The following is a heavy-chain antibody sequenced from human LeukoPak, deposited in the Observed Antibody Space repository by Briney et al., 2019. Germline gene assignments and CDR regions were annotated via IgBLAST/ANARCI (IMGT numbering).Heavy chain of an antibody. CDR2: FDPEDDET. D-gene: IGHD6-19*01. V-gene: IGHV1-24*01. Sequence: GASVKVSCKVSGYTLTELSMHWVRQTPGTGLEWMGGFDPEDDETIYAQKFQGRVTMAEDTSTDTAYMELSSLRSEDTAVYYCTTVGVYSSGWYGIDYWGQGTLVTVSS. CDR1: GYTLTELS. CDR3: TTVGVYSSGWYGIDY. J-gene: IGHJ4*02.